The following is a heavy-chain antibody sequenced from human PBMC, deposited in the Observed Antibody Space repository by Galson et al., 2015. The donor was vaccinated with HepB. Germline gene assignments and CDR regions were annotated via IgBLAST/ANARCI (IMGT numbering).Heavy chain of an antibody. CDR2: IWYDGSNK. Sequence: SLRLSCAASGFTFSSYGMHWVRQAPGKGLEWVAVIWYDGSNKYYADSVKGRFTISRDNSKNTLYLQMNSLRAEDTAEYYCARDDYDSSGYLVDWGQGTLVTVSS. CDR1: GFTFSSYG. J-gene: IGHJ4*02. CDR3: ARDDYDSSGYLVD. D-gene: IGHD3-22*01. V-gene: IGHV3-33*08.